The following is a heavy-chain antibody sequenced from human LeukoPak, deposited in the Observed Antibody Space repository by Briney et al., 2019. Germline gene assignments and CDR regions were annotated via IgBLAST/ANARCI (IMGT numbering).Heavy chain of an antibody. D-gene: IGHD5-12*01. V-gene: IGHV1-46*01. CDR2: INPSGGST. Sequence: GASVKVSCKASGHTFTGYYLHWVRQAPGQGLEWMGIINPSGGSTSYAQKFQGRVTMTRDMSTSTVYMELSSLRSEDTAVYYCASGSGYDFGYNYYYYYYMDVWGKGTTVTISS. CDR1: GHTFTGYY. J-gene: IGHJ6*03. CDR3: ASGSGYDFGYNYYYYYYMDV.